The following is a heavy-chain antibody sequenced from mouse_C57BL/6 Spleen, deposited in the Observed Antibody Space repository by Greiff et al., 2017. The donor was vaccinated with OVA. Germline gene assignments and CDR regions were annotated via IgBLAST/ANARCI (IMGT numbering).Heavy chain of an antibody. V-gene: IGHV5-9-1*02. J-gene: IGHJ1*03. CDR1: GFTFSSYA. CDR3: TRAQLTGSYWYFDV. Sequence: EVQRVESGEGLVKPGGSLKLSCAASGFTFSSYAMSWVRQTPEKRLEWVAYISSGGDYIYYADTVKGRFTISRYNARNNLYLQMSSLKSEDTAMYYCTRAQLTGSYWYFDVWGTGTTVTVSS. D-gene: IGHD4-1*01. CDR2: ISSGGDYI.